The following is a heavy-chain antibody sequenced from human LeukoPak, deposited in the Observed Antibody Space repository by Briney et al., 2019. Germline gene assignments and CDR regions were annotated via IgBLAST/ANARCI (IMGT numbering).Heavy chain of an antibody. CDR1: GGSIRSYY. D-gene: IGHD1-26*01. J-gene: IGHJ6*03. CDR2: ISYSGSP. Sequence: PSETLSLTCTVSGGSIRSYYWSWIRQPPGRGLEWIGSISYSGSPNYNPSLKSRLTTSLDTSKSQFSLKLNSVTAADTAVYYCARVTGGSYFYYYYMDVWGKGTTVTVSS. CDR3: ARVTGGSYFYYYYMDV. V-gene: IGHV4-59*08.